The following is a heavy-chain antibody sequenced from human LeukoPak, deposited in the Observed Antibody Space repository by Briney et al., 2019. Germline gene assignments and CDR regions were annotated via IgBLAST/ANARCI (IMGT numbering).Heavy chain of an antibody. CDR1: GYTFTGYY. CDR2: INPNSGGT. Sequence: ASVKVSCKASGYTFTGYYMHWVRQAPGQGLEWMGWINPNSGGTNYAQKFQGRVTMTRDTSTSTVYMELSSLRSEDTAVYYCARDGVTIAVAGKYYFDYWGQGTLVTVSS. J-gene: IGHJ4*02. CDR3: ARDGVTIAVAGKYYFDY. D-gene: IGHD6-19*01. V-gene: IGHV1-2*02.